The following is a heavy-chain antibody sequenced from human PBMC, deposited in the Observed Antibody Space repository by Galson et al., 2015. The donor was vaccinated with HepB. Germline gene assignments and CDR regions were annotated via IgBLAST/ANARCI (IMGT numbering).Heavy chain of an antibody. CDR2: IIPIFGIA. V-gene: IGHV1-69*13. Sequence: SVKVSCKASGGTFSSYAISWVRQAPGQGLEWMGGIIPIFGIANYAQKFQGRVTITADESTSTAYMELSSLRSEDTAVYYCAREKPKINCGGDCYLDAFDIWGQGTMVTVSS. J-gene: IGHJ3*02. CDR3: AREKPKINCGGDCYLDAFDI. D-gene: IGHD2-21*02. CDR1: GGTFSSYA.